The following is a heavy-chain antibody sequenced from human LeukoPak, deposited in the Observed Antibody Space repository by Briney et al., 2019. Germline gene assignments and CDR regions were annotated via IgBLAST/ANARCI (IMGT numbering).Heavy chain of an antibody. D-gene: IGHD3-3*01. CDR2: ITPSDGGT. Sequence: ASVKVSCKASGYSFTSYCMHWVRQAPGQGLGWMGMITPSDGGTTYAQKFQGRVTMTRDTSTSTVYMELSSLRSEDTAIYFCARDPTVITSSRITIFGVVKSPHNWFDPWGQGTLVTASS. CDR3: ARDPTVITSSRITIFGVVKSPHNWFDP. V-gene: IGHV1-46*01. J-gene: IGHJ5*02. CDR1: GYSFTSYC.